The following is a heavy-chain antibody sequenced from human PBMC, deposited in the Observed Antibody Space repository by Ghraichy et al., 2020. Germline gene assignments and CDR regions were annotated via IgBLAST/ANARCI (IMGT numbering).Heavy chain of an antibody. CDR1: GFTFSGSA. CDR3: TRLDYNGFDY. V-gene: IGHV3-73*01. D-gene: IGHD4-11*01. CDR2: IRNKAEDYAT. J-gene: IGHJ4*02. Sequence: GGSLRLSCAASGFTFSGSAIHWVRQASGKGLEWVGRIRNKAEDYATAFAASVKGRVTISRDDSKNTAYLEMSSLKTEDTAVYYCTRLDYNGFDYWGQGALVTVSS.